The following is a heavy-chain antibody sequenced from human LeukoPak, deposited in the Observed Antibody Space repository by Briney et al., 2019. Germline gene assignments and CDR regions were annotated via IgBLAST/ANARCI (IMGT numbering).Heavy chain of an antibody. CDR1: GYTFTSYY. Sequence: ASVKVSCKASGYTFTSYYMHWVRQAPGQGLEWMGIINPSGGSTSYAQKFQGRVTMTRDMSTSTAYMELSSLRSEDTAVYYCARTWGYCTNGVCSRYFDYWGQGTLVTVSS. V-gene: IGHV1-46*01. D-gene: IGHD2-8*01. CDR2: INPSGGST. J-gene: IGHJ4*02. CDR3: ARTWGYCTNGVCSRYFDY.